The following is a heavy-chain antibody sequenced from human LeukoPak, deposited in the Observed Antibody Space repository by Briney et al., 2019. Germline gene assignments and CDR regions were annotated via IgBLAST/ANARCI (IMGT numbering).Heavy chain of an antibody. CDR2: INNSGGT. J-gene: IGHJ4*02. V-gene: IGHV4-4*08. CDR1: GDSISRYY. D-gene: IGHD2-2*01. Sequence: SETLSLTCTASGDSISRYYWSWSRQPPGKGLEWIGYINNSGGTSYNPSLKSRVTISLDTSKNQFSLKLNSVTTTDTAVYYCASQMSGTSVSYWGQGTLVTVSS. CDR3: ASQMSGTSVSY.